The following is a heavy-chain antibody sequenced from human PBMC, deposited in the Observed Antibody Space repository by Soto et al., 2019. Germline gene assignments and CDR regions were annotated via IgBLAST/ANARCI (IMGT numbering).Heavy chain of an antibody. D-gene: IGHD3-3*01. CDR1: GYTLTELS. Sequence: ASVKVSCKVSGYTLTELSMHWVRQAPGKGLEWMGGFDPEDGETIYAQKFQGRVTMTEDTSTDPAYLELSSLRSEDTAVYYCATVPLWSGYSYYFDYWGQGTLVTVSS. CDR2: FDPEDGET. CDR3: ATVPLWSGYSYYFDY. V-gene: IGHV1-24*01. J-gene: IGHJ4*02.